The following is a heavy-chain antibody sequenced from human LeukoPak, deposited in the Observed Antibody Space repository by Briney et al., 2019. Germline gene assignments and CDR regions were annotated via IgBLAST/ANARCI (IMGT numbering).Heavy chain of an antibody. V-gene: IGHV3-23*01. CDR1: GFTFSSYA. CDR2: LSGSGGNT. Sequence: QPGGSLRLSCAASGFTFSSYAMSWVRQAPGKGLEWVSTLSGSGGNTYYADSVKGRVTISRDNSKNTLYLQMNSLRAEDTAVYHCAKGSYYYDSADYFDYWGQGTLVTVFS. J-gene: IGHJ4*02. D-gene: IGHD3-22*01. CDR3: AKGSYYYDSADYFDY.